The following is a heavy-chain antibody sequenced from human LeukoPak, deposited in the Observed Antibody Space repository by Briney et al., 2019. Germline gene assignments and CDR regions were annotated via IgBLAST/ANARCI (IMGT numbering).Heavy chain of an antibody. CDR2: IYYSGRT. J-gene: IGHJ3*02. Sequence: SQTLALTCTVSGGSIRSGGYYWSWIRQHPGKGLEWIGYIYYSGRTYYKPSLKNRVTISVDTSKNQFSLKLSSVTAADTAVYYCARDWAMVRGVMGHAFDIWGQGTMVTVSS. D-gene: IGHD3-10*01. CDR1: GGSIRSGGYY. CDR3: ARDWAMVRGVMGHAFDI. V-gene: IGHV4-31*03.